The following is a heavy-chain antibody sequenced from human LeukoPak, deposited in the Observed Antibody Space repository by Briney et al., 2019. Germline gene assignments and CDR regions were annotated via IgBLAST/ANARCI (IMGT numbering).Heavy chain of an antibody. J-gene: IGHJ6*02. Sequence: AASVKVSCKASGYTFTDYYMQWVRQAPGQGLEWMGWINPDSGGTKYAQKFQGRVTMTRDTSISTAYMELSRLRSDDTAVYYCAKSITMMYDPTPDKSMDVWGQGTTVTVSS. CDR2: INPDSGGT. V-gene: IGHV1-2*02. CDR3: AKSITMMYDPTPDKSMDV. CDR1: GYTFTDYY. D-gene: IGHD3-22*01.